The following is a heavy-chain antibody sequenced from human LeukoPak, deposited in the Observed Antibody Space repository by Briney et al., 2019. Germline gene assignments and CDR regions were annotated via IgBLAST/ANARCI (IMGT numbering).Heavy chain of an antibody. CDR2: LSGGGGST. Sequence: GGSLRLSCAASGLTFSNYAMSWVRQAPGKGLEWVSALSGGGGSTYYADSVKGRFTISRDNSKNTLYLQMNSLRAEDTAVYYCAKVLGSYPNYPLDYWGQGTLVTVSS. CDR3: AKVLGSYPNYPLDY. J-gene: IGHJ4*02. D-gene: IGHD1-26*01. CDR1: GLTFSNYA. V-gene: IGHV3-23*01.